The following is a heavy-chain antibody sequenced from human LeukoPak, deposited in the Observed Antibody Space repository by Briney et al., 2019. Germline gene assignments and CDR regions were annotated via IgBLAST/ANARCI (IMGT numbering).Heavy chain of an antibody. D-gene: IGHD3-3*01. CDR2: INHSGST. Sequence: SETLSLTCAVYGGSFSGYYWSWIRQPPGKGLEWIGEINHSGSTNYSPSLKSRVTISVDTSKNQFSLKLSSVTAADTAVYYCARARGIRFSPGGGAFDIWGQGTMVTVSS. CDR3: ARARGIRFSPGGGAFDI. V-gene: IGHV4-34*01. CDR1: GGSFSGYY. J-gene: IGHJ3*02.